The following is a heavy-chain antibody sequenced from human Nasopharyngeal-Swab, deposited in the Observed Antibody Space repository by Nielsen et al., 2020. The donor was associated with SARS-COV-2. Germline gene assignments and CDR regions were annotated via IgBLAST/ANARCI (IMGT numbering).Heavy chain of an antibody. Sequence: ASVKVSCKASGYTFTSYDINWVRQATGQGLEWMGWMNPSSGNTGYAQKFQGRVTMTRNTSISTAYMELSSLRSEDTAVYYCARGPLRYYDILTGYYMGYYYYYMDVWGKGTTVTVSS. D-gene: IGHD3-9*01. V-gene: IGHV1-8*01. CDR3: ARGPLRYYDILTGYYMGYYYYYMDV. CDR2: MNPSSGNT. J-gene: IGHJ6*03. CDR1: GYTFTSYD.